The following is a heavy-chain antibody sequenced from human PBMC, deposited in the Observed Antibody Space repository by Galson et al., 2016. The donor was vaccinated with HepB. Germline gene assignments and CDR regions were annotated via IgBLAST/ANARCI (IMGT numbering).Heavy chain of an antibody. Sequence: SLRLSCAASGFTFSGHAMSWVRQAPGKGLEWVSTITSSGASSYYADSAKGRFTVASDNSNHTVYLEMNSLRGQDTAIYYCARSHRSYTGGYDFYDKWGQGALVTVSS. J-gene: IGHJ4*02. CDR2: ITSSGASS. V-gene: IGHV3-23*01. CDR1: GFTFSGHA. CDR3: ARSHRSYTGGYDFYDK. D-gene: IGHD5-12*01.